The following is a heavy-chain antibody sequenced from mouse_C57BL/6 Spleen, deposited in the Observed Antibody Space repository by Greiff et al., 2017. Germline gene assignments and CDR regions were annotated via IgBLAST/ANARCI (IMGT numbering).Heavy chain of an antibody. CDR2: IYPGDGDT. V-gene: IGHV1-82*01. CDR1: GYAFRSSW. J-gene: IGHJ2*01. CDR3: ATSGDYDGCDY. D-gene: IGHD2-4*01. Sequence: QVQLQQSGPELVKPGASVKIPCKASGYAFRSSWMNWVKQRPGKGLEWIGRIYPGDGDTNYNGKFKGKATLTADKSSSTAYMQLSSLTSEDSAVYFCATSGDYDGCDYWGQGTTLTVSS.